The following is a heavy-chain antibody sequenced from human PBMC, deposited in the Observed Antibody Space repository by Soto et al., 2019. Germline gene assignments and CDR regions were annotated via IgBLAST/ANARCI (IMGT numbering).Heavy chain of an antibody. CDR3: TRVEISARGMFDS. CDR1: GFTFSSYW. D-gene: IGHD3-16*01. V-gene: IGHV3-74*01. CDR2: INPDGSTT. J-gene: IGHJ4*02. Sequence: GGSLRLSCAASGFTFSSYWMHWVRQTPGKGLVWVSRINPDGSTTTYADSVKGRFTISRDNAKNTLYLQMNSLRAEDTAVYYFTRVEISARGMFDSCGQGTLVTVSS.